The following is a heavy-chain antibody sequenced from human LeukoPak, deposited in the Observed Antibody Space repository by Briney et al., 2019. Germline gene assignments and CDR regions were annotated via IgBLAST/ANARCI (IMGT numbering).Heavy chain of an antibody. Sequence: PSETLSLTCTVSGGSISSYYWSWIRQPPGKGLEWIGYIYTSGSTNYNPSLKSRVTISVDTSKNQFSLKLSSVTAAGTAVYYCARSRTPGIAAAGSIIDPWGQGTLVTVSS. J-gene: IGHJ5*02. CDR3: ARSRTPGIAAAGSIIDP. CDR2: IYTSGST. V-gene: IGHV4-4*09. CDR1: GGSISSYY. D-gene: IGHD6-13*01.